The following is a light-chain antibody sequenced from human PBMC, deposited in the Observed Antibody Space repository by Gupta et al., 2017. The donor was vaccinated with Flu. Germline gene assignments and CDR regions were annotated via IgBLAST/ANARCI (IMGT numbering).Light chain of an antibody. CDR3: CSYAGSSTWV. CDR2: EDT. CDR1: ANDVGNDNL. J-gene: IGLJ3*02. Sequence: QSALTQPASVSGSPGQSITTSCTGSANDVGNDNLVSWYQHHPGKAPTLIIYEDTKRPSEISDRLSASKSGNTASLTISGIQSEEDADYYCCSYAGSSTWVFGGGTKLTVL. V-gene: IGLV2-23*01.